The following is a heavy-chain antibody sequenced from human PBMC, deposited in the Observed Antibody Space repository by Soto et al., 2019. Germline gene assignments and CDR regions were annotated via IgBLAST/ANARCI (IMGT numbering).Heavy chain of an antibody. CDR1: GGSISSISHS. D-gene: IGHD1-1*01. J-gene: IGHJ4*02. CDR2: IFYNGIT. V-gene: IGHV4-39*02. CDR3: ARIVTGTQYYFDF. Sequence: PSETLSLTCTVSGGSISSISHSWGWIRQSPGQGLEWIGNIFYNGITYYNPSLKSRVTISADTSKNHFSLKLRSVTVADTAVYSCARIVTGTQYYFDFWGQGYLVTVSS.